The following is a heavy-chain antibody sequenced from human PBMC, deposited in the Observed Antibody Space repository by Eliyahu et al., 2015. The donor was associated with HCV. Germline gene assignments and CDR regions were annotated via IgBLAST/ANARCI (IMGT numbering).Heavy chain of an antibody. CDR2: ISSSSSYT. D-gene: IGHD3-10*01. J-gene: IGHJ6*02. Sequence: QVQLVESGGGLVKPGGSLRLSCAASGFTFSDYYMSWIRQAPGKGLEWVSYISSSSSYTNYADSVKGRFTISRDNAKNSLYLQMNSLRAEDTAVYYCARDSVVRGPRDGPGMDVWGQGTTVTVSS. V-gene: IGHV3-11*06. CDR1: GFTFSDYY. CDR3: ARDSVVRGPRDGPGMDV.